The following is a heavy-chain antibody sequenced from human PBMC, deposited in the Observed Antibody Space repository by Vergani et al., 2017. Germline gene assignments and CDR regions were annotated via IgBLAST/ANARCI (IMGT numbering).Heavy chain of an antibody. Sequence: QVQLQESGPGLVKPSQTLSLTCTVSGGSISSGDYYWSWIRQPPGKGLEWIGYIYYSGSTYYNPSLKSRVTISVDTSKNQFSLKLSSVTAADTAVYYCARTNKTLYQLLHGYYYGMDVWGQGTTVTVSS. V-gene: IGHV4-30-4*01. D-gene: IGHD2-2*01. CDR1: GGSISSGDYY. CDR3: ARTNKTLYQLLHGYYYGMDV. CDR2: IYYSGST. J-gene: IGHJ6*02.